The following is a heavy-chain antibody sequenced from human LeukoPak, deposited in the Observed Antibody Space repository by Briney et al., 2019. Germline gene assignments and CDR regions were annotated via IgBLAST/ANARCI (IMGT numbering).Heavy chain of an antibody. D-gene: IGHD2-15*01. CDR2: IRSQTAGGTT. J-gene: IGHJ1*01. CDR1: GFTFSDFA. CDR3: AHGSAQYYEY. V-gene: IGHV3-15*07. Sequence: GGSLTLSCAASGFTFSDFAIHWVRQAPGKGLEWVGRIRSQTAGGTTDFAAPVKGRFSISRDDSKNSLYLQMNSLTSEDTAVYYCAHGSAQYYEYWGQGTLVTVSS.